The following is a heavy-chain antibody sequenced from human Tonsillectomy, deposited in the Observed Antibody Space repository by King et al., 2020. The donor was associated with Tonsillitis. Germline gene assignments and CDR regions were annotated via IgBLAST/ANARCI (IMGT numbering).Heavy chain of an antibody. Sequence: QLVQSGAEMKKPGSSVKVSCKASGDTFSTYAISWVRQAPGQGLEWMGGIVPIFATATFAQKFQGRVTITADESTTTAYMELSSLRSEDTAVYYCARGDSSGYQYPWFDPWGQGTLVTVSS. D-gene: IGHD3-22*01. CDR2: IVPIFATA. CDR1: GDTFSTYA. CDR3: ARGDSSGYQYPWFDP. V-gene: IGHV1-69*01. J-gene: IGHJ5*02.